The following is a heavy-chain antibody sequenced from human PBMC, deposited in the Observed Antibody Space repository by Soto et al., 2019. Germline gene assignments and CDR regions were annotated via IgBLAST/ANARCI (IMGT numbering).Heavy chain of an antibody. CDR3: ARDLQDIITMVRGVIQNYYYYGMDV. J-gene: IGHJ6*02. V-gene: IGHV3-33*01. Sequence: PGGSLRLSCAASGFTFSSYGMHWVRQAPGKGLEWVAVIWYDGSNKYYADSVKGRFTISRDNSKNTLYLQMNSLRAEDTAVYYCARDLQDIITMVRGVIQNYYYYGMDVWGQGTTVTVSS. CDR1: GFTFSSYG. D-gene: IGHD3-10*01. CDR2: IWYDGSNK.